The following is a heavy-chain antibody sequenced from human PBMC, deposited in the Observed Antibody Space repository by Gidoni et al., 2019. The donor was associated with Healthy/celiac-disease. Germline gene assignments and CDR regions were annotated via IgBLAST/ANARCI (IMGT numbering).Heavy chain of an antibody. CDR1: GFTFSSYC. CDR3: ARWAVVVPAARHYYGMDV. J-gene: IGHJ6*02. D-gene: IGHD2-2*01. Sequence: QVQLVESGGGVVQPGRSLRLSCAASGFTFSSYCMHGVRQAPGKGLEWVEVIGYDGSNKYYADSVKGRFTISRDNSKNTLYLQMNSLRAEDTAVYYCARWAVVVPAARHYYGMDVWGQGTTVTVSS. V-gene: IGHV3-33*01. CDR2: IGYDGSNK.